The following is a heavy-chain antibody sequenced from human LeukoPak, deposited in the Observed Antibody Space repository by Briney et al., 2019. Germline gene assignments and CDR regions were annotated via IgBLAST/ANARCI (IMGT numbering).Heavy chain of an antibody. J-gene: IGHJ6*03. V-gene: IGHV3-23*01. CDR2: ISGSGGTT. CDR1: GFTFSSFA. D-gene: IGHD3-10*01. CDR3: AKSPYFYNSGRYVDV. Sequence: PGGSLRLSCVPSGFTFSSFAMTWVRQAPGKGLEWVSSISGSGGTTYYADSIKGRFTTSRDSSKNMLYLQMNRLRAEDTAVYYCAKSPYFYNSGRYVDVWGKGTTVTVSS.